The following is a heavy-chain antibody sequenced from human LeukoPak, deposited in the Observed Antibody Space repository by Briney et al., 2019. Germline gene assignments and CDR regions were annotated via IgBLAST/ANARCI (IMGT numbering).Heavy chain of an antibody. D-gene: IGHD5-24*01. J-gene: IGHJ4*02. Sequence: SETLSLTCAVYGGSFIGYWSWVRQTPGKGLEWIGEISHTGNTKYNPSLTSRVTISVDMSRTQFSLKLTSMTAADTAVYYCAKEEGYNAHWGQGTLVTDSA. CDR2: ISHTGNT. CDR3: AKEEGYNAH. CDR1: GGSFIGY. V-gene: IGHV4-34*01.